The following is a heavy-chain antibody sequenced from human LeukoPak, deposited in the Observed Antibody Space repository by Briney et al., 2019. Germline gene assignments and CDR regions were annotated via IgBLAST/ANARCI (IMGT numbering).Heavy chain of an antibody. V-gene: IGHV1-2*02. J-gene: IGHJ4*02. CDR2: ITPNSGGT. D-gene: IGHD1-26*01. CDR3: ARETFSRSYSSDY. Sequence: ASVKVSCKASGYTFTGYYIHWVRQAPGQGLEWMGWITPNSGGTNSAQKFQGRVTMTRDTSINTAYMELSRLTSDDTAMSYCARETFSRSYSSDYWGQGALVTVSS. CDR1: GYTFTGYY.